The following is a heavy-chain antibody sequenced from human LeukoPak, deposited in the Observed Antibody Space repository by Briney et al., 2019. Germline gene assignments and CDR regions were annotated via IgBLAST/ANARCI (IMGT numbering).Heavy chain of an antibody. J-gene: IGHJ4*02. Sequence: ASVKVSCKASGYSLSDHYMHWVRQAPGQGLEWMGIINPSGGSTSYAQKFQGRVTMTRDMSTSTVYMELSSLRSEDTAVYYCAREAKEQWLVPLDYWGQGTLVTVSS. V-gene: IGHV1-46*01. CDR1: GYSLSDHY. CDR3: AREAKEQWLVPLDY. D-gene: IGHD6-19*01. CDR2: INPSGGST.